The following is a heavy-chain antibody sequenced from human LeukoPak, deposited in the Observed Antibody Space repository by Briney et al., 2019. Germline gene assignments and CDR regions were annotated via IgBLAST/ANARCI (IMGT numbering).Heavy chain of an antibody. J-gene: IGHJ4*02. D-gene: IGHD3-9*01. CDR1: GFTVSSNY. V-gene: IGHV3-66*01. CDR3: ARSQYYDILTGYSDY. Sequence: PGGSLRLSCAASGFTVSSNYMSWVRQAPGKGLEWVSVIYSGGSTYYADSVEGRFTISRDNSKNTLYLQMNSLRAEDTAVYYCARSQYYDILTGYSDYWGQGTLVTVSS. CDR2: IYSGGST.